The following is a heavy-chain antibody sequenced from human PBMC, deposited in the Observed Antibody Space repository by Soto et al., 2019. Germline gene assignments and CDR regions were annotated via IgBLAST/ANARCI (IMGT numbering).Heavy chain of an antibody. J-gene: IGHJ5*02. Sequence: ASVKGSCKASGYTFTSYGISWVRQAPGQGLEWMGWISAYNGNTNYAQKLQGRVTMTTDTSTSTAYMELRSLRSDDTAVYYCARDPTQAVAGTWFDPWGQGTLVTVSS. CDR2: ISAYNGNT. V-gene: IGHV1-18*01. D-gene: IGHD6-19*01. CDR1: GYTFTSYG. CDR3: ARDPTQAVAGTWFDP.